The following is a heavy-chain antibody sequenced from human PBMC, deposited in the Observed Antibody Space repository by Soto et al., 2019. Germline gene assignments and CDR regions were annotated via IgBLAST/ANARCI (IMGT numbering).Heavy chain of an antibody. CDR3: ASAYSGYEWVRWFDP. CDR1: GGSISSSNW. V-gene: IGHV4-4*02. CDR2: IYHSGST. Sequence: SETLSLTCAVSGGSISSSNWWSWVRQPPGKGLEWIGEIYHSGSTNYNPSLKSRVTISVDKSKNQFSLKLSSVTAADTAVYYCASAYSGYEWVRWFDPWGQGTLVTVSS. J-gene: IGHJ5*02. D-gene: IGHD5-12*01.